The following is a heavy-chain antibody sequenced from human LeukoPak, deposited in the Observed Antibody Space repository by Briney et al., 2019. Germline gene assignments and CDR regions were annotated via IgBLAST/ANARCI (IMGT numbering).Heavy chain of an antibody. V-gene: IGHV3-33*06. CDR2: IWYDGSQK. CDR1: GITFSSSG. Sequence: PGRSLKLSCAASGITFSSSGMHWVRQAPGKGLERVAVIWYDGSQKYYADSVKGRFTISRDNSKDTLFLQMNSLTLEDTAVYYCAKDTGHLILGDYWGQGTLVIVSS. D-gene: IGHD7-27*01. J-gene: IGHJ4*02. CDR3: AKDTGHLILGDY.